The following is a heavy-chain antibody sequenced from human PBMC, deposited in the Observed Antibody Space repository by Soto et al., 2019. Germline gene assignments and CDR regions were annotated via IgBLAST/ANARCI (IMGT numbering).Heavy chain of an antibody. V-gene: IGHV3-9*01. CDR1: GFNFDDHA. D-gene: IGHD4-4*01. CDR3: AKDISSGWMYSYIDY. J-gene: IGHJ4*02. CDR2: ISWNSDSI. Sequence: PGGSLRLSCEVSGFNFDDHAMHWVRQAPGKGLEWVSGISWNSDSIGYADSVKGRFTISRDNAKNSLYLQMNSLRVEDTALYYCAKDISSGWMYSYIDYWGQGTLVTVSS.